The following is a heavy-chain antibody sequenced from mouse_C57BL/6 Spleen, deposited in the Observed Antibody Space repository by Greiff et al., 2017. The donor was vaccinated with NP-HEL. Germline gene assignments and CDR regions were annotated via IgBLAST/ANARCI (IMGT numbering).Heavy chain of an antibody. CDR2: IDPENGDT. D-gene: IGHD1-1*01. Sequence: VQLQQSGAELVRPGASVKLSCTASGFNIKDDYMHWVKQRPEQGLEWIGWIDPENGDTEYASKFQGKATITADTSSNTAYLQLSSLTSEDTAVYYCTGDYGFDYWGQGTTLTVSS. CDR1: GFNIKDDY. J-gene: IGHJ2*01. CDR3: TGDYGFDY. V-gene: IGHV14-4*01.